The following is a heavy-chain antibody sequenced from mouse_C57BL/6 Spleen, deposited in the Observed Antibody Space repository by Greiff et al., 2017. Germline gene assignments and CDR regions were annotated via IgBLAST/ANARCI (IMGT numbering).Heavy chain of an antibody. J-gene: IGHJ2*01. CDR3: GRGGQARYFDY. CDR1: GYAFSSYC. V-gene: IGHV1-80*01. Sequence: VQLQQSGAGLVKPGASVKLSCKASGYAFSSYCMNWVRQTPGKGLEWIGQICHGGGDTNYNGKFKGKGTLTADKSSSPAYMQLSSLTSEDSAGYCSGRGGQARYFDYWGQGTTLTVSS. D-gene: IGHD3-2*02. CDR2: ICHGGGDT.